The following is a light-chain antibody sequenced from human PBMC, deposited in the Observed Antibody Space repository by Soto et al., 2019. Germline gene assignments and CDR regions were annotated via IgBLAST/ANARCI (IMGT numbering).Light chain of an antibody. CDR3: EQYNSWPPIT. J-gene: IGKJ5*01. CDR2: GAS. V-gene: IGKV3-20*01. Sequence: EIVLTHSPGTLSLSPWERATLSCRASQSVSSSYLAAYQQKSGQAPRLLIYGASSRPTGIPDRFSGSGSGTEFTLTISSLQSEDFPVYYCEQYNSWPPITFGQGTRLEIK. CDR1: QSVSSSY.